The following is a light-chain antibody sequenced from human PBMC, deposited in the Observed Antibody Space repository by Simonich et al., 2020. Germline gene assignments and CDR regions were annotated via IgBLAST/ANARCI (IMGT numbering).Light chain of an antibody. J-gene: IGKJ1*01. V-gene: IGKV4-1*01. CDR3: QQYYSTRT. Sequence: DIVMTQSPDSLAVSLGERATINCKSSQSVLYSSTNKNYLAWYQQKPGQPPKLLIYWASTRESGVPDRCSGSGAGTDFTLTISSRQAEDVAVYYCQQYYSTRTFGQGTKVEIK. CDR2: WAS. CDR1: QSVLYSSTNKNY.